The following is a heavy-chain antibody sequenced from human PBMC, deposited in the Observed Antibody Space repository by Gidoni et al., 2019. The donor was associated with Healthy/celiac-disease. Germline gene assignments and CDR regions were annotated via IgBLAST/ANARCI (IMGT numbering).Heavy chain of an antibody. CDR3: ARGLGTVTEIFDY. Sequence: QVQLVQSGAAVKKPGASVKFSCKASGYTFTSYYMHWVRRATSYYMNCWRQAPGPGLDGMGIINPSGGNTSYAQKCQGRVTMTRDTSTSTVYMELSSLRSEDTAGDYCARGLGTVTEIFDYWGQGTLVTVSS. CDR1: GYTFTSYYMHWVRRATSYY. CDR2: INPSGGNT. J-gene: IGHJ4*02. V-gene: IGHV1-46*01. D-gene: IGHD4-17*01.